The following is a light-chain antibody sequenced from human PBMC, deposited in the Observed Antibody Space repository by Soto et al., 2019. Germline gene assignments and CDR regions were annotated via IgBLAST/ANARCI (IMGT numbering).Light chain of an antibody. CDR1: QSVSSY. J-gene: IGKJ4*01. V-gene: IGKV3-11*01. CDR3: QQRST. CDR2: DAS. Sequence: EIVLTQSAATLSLSPGERATLSCRASQSVSSYLAWYQQKPGQAPRLLIYDASNRATGIPARFSGSGSGTDFTLTISSLEPEDFAVYYCQQRSTFGGGTKVDIK.